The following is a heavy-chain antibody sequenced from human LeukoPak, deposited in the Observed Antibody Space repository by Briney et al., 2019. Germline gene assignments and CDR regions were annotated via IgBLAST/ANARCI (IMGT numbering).Heavy chain of an antibody. V-gene: IGHV4-34*01. D-gene: IGHD3-3*01. J-gene: IGHJ5*02. CDR1: GGSFSGYY. Sequence: SETLSLTCAVYGGSFSGYYWSWIRQPPGKGPEWIGEINHSGSTNYNPSLKSRVTISVDTSKNQFSLKLSSVTAADTAVYYCSCRVYYFWSGYYLGWFDPWGQGTLVTVSS. CDR2: INHSGST. CDR3: SCRVYYFWSGYYLGWFDP.